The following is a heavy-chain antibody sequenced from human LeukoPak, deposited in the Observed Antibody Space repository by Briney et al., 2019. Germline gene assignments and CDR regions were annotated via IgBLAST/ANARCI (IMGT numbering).Heavy chain of an antibody. CDR3: ARLAYSSRGYYFDY. D-gene: IGHD6-13*01. V-gene: IGHV4-34*01. CDR2: INHSGST. Sequence: SETLSLTCAVYGGSFSGYYWSWIRQPPGKGLEWIGEINHSGSTNYNPSLKSRVTISVDTSKNQFSLKLSSVTAADTAVYYCARLAYSSRGYYFDYWGQGTLVTVSS. J-gene: IGHJ4*02. CDR1: GGSFSGYY.